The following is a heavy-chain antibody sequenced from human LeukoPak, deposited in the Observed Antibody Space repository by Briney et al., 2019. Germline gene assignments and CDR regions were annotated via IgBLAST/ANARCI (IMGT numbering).Heavy chain of an antibody. D-gene: IGHD3-3*01. J-gene: IGHJ5*02. CDR1: AASITSFY. V-gene: IGHV4-4*07. Sequence: SQTLSLTCTVAAASITSFYWSWVRQPAGNWLEWLGRIYTSGSTNYNPSIRSRVTISVDTSKNQFSLKLSSVTAADTAVYYCAREPPPFYDFWSGYHNWFDPWGQGTLVTVSS. CDR3: AREPPPFYDFWSGYHNWFDP. CDR2: IYTSGST.